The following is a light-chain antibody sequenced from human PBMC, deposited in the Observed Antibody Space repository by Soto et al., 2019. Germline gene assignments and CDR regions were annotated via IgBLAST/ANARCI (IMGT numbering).Light chain of an antibody. Sequence: QSALTQPASVSGSPGQSITISCTGTSSDVRSYNLVSWYQQHPGKAPKLMIYEGSKRPSGVSNRFSGSKSGNTASLTISGLQAEDEADYYCCSYAGSSTLVFGGGTQLTVL. CDR3: CSYAGSSTLV. CDR2: EGS. J-gene: IGLJ2*01. CDR1: SSDVRSYNL. V-gene: IGLV2-23*01.